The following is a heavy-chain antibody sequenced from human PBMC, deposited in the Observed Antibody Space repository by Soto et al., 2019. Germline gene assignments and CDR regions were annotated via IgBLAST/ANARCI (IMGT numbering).Heavy chain of an antibody. J-gene: IGHJ4*02. CDR2: ISAYNGNT. Sequence: ASVKVSCKASGYTFTSYGISWVRQAPGQGLEWMGWISAYNGNTNYAQKLQGRVTMTTDTSTSTAYMELRSLRSDDTAVYYCARVAYYYDSSGYPPDFDYWGQGTLVTVSS. D-gene: IGHD3-22*01. CDR1: GYTFTSYG. V-gene: IGHV1-18*01. CDR3: ARVAYYYDSSGYPPDFDY.